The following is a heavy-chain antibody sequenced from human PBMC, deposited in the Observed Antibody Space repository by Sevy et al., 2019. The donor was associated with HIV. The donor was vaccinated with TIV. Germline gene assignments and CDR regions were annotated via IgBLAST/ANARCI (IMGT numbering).Heavy chain of an antibody. Sequence: SETLSLTCTVSGGSISSYYWSWIRQPPGKGLEWIGYIYYSGGTNYNPSLKSRVTISVDTSKNQFSLKLSSVTAADTAVYYCARDRVLYYYYGMDVWGQGTTVTVSS. CDR2: IYYSGGT. J-gene: IGHJ6*02. D-gene: IGHD1-1*01. CDR3: ARDRVLYYYYGMDV. CDR1: GGSISSYY. V-gene: IGHV4-59*13.